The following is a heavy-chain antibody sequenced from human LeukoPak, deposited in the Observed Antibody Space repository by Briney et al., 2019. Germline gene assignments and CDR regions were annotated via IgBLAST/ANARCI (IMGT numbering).Heavy chain of an antibody. J-gene: IGHJ4*02. CDR2: IAQSGSS. Sequence: PSQTLSLTCTVSGGSINSGVYHWSWIRQFPEKGLQWIGYIAQSGSSYYNPSLKSRVTISLGTSNNQFSLQLSSLTAADTAIYYCARDSHYDSSGYYLDSWGPGTLVTVSS. CDR3: ARDSHYDSSGYYLDS. V-gene: IGHV4-31*03. D-gene: IGHD3-22*01. CDR1: GGSINSGVYH.